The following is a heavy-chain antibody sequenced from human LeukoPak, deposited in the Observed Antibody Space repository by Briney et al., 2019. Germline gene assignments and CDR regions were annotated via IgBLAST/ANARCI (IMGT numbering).Heavy chain of an antibody. CDR1: GGTFSSYA. V-gene: IGHV1-69*13. D-gene: IGHD1-26*01. CDR2: IIPIFGTA. J-gene: IGHJ6*02. CDR3: ATDYHSPQYYYYGMDV. Sequence: SVKVSCKASGGTFSSYAISWVRQAPGQGLEWMGGIIPIFGTANYAQKFQGRVTITADESTSTAYMELSSLRSEDTAVYYCATDYHSPQYYYYGMDVWGQGTTVTVSS.